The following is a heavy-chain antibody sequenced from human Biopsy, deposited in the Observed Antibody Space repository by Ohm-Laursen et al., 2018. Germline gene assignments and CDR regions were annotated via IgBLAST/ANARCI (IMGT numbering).Heavy chain of an antibody. CDR1: GGTFSNYA. V-gene: IGHV1-69*04. J-gene: IGHJ4*02. D-gene: IGHD3-3*01. Sequence: GSSVKVSCKASGGTFSNYAISWVRQAPGQGLEWMGWISAYNGNTKYAQKLQGRVSITADKSTTTAYMELSNLKSEDTAVYYCATPFQYYDSWGGYPPFDHWGQGTLVTVSS. CDR2: ISAYNGNT. CDR3: ATPFQYYDSWGGYPPFDH.